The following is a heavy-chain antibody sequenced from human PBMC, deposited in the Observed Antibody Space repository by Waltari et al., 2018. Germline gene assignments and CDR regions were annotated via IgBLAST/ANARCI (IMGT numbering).Heavy chain of an antibody. CDR3: ARLTPRTYRSPVPGRHYYYGMDV. CDR2: SSNDETTL. CDR1: GFRFSNYW. D-gene: IGHD3-10*01. J-gene: IGHJ6*02. Sequence: EEQLLESGGGLVQPGDSLRLSCAASGFRFSNYWMNWVRQAPGKGLVGVECSSNDETTLTYADSVKGRFTISRDNAKNTVYLQMKRLRADDTAVYYCARLTPRTYRSPVPGRHYYYGMDVWGQGTTVTVSS. V-gene: IGHV3-74*03.